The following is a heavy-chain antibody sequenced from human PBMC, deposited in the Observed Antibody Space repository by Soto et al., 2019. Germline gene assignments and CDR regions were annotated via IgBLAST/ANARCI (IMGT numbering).Heavy chain of an antibody. CDR1: GGSFSGYY. CDR2: INHSGST. Sequence: KASETLSLTCAVYGGSFSGYYWSWIRQPPGKGLEWIGEINHSGSTNYNPSLKSRVTISVDTSKNQFSLKLSSVTAADTAVYYCARVRCIAARLYCPYYYMDVWGKGTTVTVSS. J-gene: IGHJ6*03. V-gene: IGHV4-34*01. D-gene: IGHD6-6*01. CDR3: ARVRCIAARLYCPYYYMDV.